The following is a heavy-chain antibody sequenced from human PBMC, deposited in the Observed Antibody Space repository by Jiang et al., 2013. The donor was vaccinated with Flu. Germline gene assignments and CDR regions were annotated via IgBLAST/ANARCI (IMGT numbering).Heavy chain of an antibody. J-gene: IGHJ4*02. CDR1: GFTFSTYA. D-gene: IGHD3-16*01. Sequence: QLLESGGGLGTSLGGSLRLSCAASGFTFSTYAMSWVRQAPGKGLEWVSFMSTSGGSTYYADSVKGRFTISRDTAKNTLYLQMNSLRAEDTAVYYCAKDTSGMITLTGSFDYWGQGTLVTVSS. V-gene: IGHV3-23*01. CDR2: MSTSGGST. CDR3: AKDTSGMITLTGSFDY.